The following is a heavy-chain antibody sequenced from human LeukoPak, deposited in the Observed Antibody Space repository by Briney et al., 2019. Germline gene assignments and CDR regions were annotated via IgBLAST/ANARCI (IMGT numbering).Heavy chain of an antibody. CDR1: GYTFTSYG. V-gene: IGHV1-2*02. CDR2: INPNSGDT. J-gene: IGHJ4*02. CDR3: ATQRGSYVWGTDFDY. Sequence: ASVKVSCKASGYTFTSYGISWVRQAPGQGLEWMGWINPNSGDTKYAQKFQGRVTMTRDTSISTAYMELSRLRSDDTAVYYCATQRGSYVWGTDFDYWGQGTLVTVSS. D-gene: IGHD3-16*01.